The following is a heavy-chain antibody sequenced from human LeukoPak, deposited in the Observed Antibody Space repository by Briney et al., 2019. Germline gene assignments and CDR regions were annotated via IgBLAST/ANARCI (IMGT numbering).Heavy chain of an antibody. D-gene: IGHD6-19*01. CDR3: AKHPGAGNFDY. V-gene: IGHV3-23*01. CDR1: GFTFSTFV. J-gene: IGHJ4*02. Sequence: PGGSLRLSCAASGFTFSTFVMSWVRQAPGKGLEWVSIINSSGGTTYYADSVKGWFTISRDNSKNTLYLQMNSLRAEDTAVYYCAKHPGAGNFDYWGQGALVTVSS. CDR2: INSSGGTT.